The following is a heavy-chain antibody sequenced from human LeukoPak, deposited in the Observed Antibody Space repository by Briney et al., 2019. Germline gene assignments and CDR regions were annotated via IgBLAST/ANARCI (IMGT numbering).Heavy chain of an antibody. CDR3: ARDGSYYDKGEAFDI. J-gene: IGHJ3*02. D-gene: IGHD3-22*01. CDR1: GGSISSSSYY. Sequence: PSETLSLTCTVSGGSISSSSYYWGWIRQPPGKGLEWIGSIYYSGSTYYNPSLKSRVTISVDTSKNQFSLKLSSVTAADTAVYYCARDGSYYDKGEAFDIWGQGTMVTVSS. V-gene: IGHV4-39*02. CDR2: IYYSGST.